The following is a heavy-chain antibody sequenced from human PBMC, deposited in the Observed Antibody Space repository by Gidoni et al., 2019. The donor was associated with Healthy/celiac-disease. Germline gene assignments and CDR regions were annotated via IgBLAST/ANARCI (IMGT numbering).Heavy chain of an antibody. J-gene: IGHJ3*02. V-gene: IGHV4-34*01. D-gene: IGHD3-3*01. Sequence: QVQLQQWGAGLLKPSETLSLTCAVYGGSFSGYYWSWIRQPPGKGLEWIGEINHSGSTNYNPSLKSRVTISVDTSKNQFSLKLSSVTAADTAVYYCACSRAFWSGLSAGLPISAFDIWGQGTMVTVSS. CDR1: GGSFSGYY. CDR2: INHSGST. CDR3: ACSRAFWSGLSAGLPISAFDI.